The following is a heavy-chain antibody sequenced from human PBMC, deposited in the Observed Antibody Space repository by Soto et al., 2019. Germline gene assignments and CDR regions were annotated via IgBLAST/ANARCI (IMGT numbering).Heavy chain of an antibody. Sequence: KPSETLSLTCTVSGGSISSSSYYWGWIRQPPGKGLEWIGSIYYSGSTYYNPSLKSRVTISVDTSKNQFSLKLSSVTAADTAVYYCARRTNYFDYWGQGTLVTVSS. CDR1: GGSISSSSYY. CDR2: IYYSGST. J-gene: IGHJ4*02. V-gene: IGHV4-39*01. CDR3: ARRTNYFDY.